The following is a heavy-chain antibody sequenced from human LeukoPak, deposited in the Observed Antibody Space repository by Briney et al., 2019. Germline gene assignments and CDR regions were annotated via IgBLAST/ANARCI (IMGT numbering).Heavy chain of an antibody. J-gene: IGHJ4*02. CDR3: ARGRRPDY. Sequence: GGSLRLSCATSGFTFNSSWMSWVRQAPGKGLECVANIKEDGREKYYVDSVKGRFTISRDNAKNSLYLQMSSLRAEDTAVYYCARGRRPDYWGQGTLVTVSS. CDR1: GFTFNSSW. CDR2: IKEDGREK. V-gene: IGHV3-7*01.